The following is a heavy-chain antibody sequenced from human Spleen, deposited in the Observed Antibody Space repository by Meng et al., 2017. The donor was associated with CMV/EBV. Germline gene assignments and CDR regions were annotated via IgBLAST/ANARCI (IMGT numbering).Heavy chain of an antibody. D-gene: IGHD6-13*01. Sequence: QGLLLGQGPGLVKPSQTLSLTCTVSGGSISSSSYYWGWIRQPPGKGLEWIGSIYYSGSTYYNPSLKRRVTISVDTSKNQFSLKLSSVTAADTAVYYCARDPRYSSSWGQGTLVTVSS. J-gene: IGHJ4*02. CDR1: GGSISSSSYY. CDR2: IYYSGST. V-gene: IGHV4-39*07. CDR3: ARDPRYSSS.